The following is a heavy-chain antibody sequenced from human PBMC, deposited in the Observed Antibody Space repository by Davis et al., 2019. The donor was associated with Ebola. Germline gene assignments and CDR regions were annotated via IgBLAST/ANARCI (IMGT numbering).Heavy chain of an antibody. V-gene: IGHV3-7*01. J-gene: IGHJ6*02. D-gene: IGHD5-18*01. CDR2: IKQDGSEK. CDR1: GFTFSSYW. Sequence: GESLKISCAASGFTFSSYWMSWVRQAPGKGLEWVANIKQDGSEKYYVDSVKGRFTISRDNAKNSLYLQMNSLRAEDTAVYYCAREAAMVILNSGHYYYYGMDVWGQGTTVTVSS. CDR3: AREAAMVILNSGHYYYYGMDV.